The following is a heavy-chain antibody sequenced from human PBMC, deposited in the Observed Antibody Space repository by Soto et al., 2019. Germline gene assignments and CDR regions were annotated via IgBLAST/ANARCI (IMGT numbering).Heavy chain of an antibody. V-gene: IGHV4-34*01. D-gene: IGHD3-3*01. Sequence: SETLSLTCAVYGGSFSGYYWSWIRQPPGKGLEWIGEINHSGSTNYNPSLKSRVTISVDTSKNQFSLKLSSVTAADTAVYYCAREFSDFWSGYYPLFDYWGQGTLVTVSS. J-gene: IGHJ4*02. CDR1: GGSFSGYY. CDR3: AREFSDFWSGYYPLFDY. CDR2: INHSGST.